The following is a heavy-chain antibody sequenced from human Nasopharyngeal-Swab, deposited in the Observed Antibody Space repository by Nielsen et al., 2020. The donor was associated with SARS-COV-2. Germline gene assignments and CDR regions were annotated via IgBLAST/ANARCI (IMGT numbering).Heavy chain of an antibody. CDR3: ARADSSGWFFSD. CDR2: ISSSDSTT. V-gene: IGHV3-48*03. Sequence: VRQAPGKGLEWVSYISSSDSTTYYADSVRGRFTISRDNAKNSLYLQMNSLRVEDTGVYYCARADSSGWFFSDWGRGTLGTVSS. J-gene: IGHJ4*02. D-gene: IGHD6-19*01.